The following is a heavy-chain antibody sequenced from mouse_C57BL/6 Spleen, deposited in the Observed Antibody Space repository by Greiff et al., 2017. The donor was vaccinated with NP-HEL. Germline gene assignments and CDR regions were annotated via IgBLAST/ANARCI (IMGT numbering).Heavy chain of an antibody. CDR3: ARDPYYYGSSYPYYAMDY. D-gene: IGHD1-1*01. CDR1: GYTFTSYW. J-gene: IGHJ4*01. Sequence: QVQLQQPGAELVKPGASVKMSCKASGYTFTSYWITWVKQRPGQGLEWIGDIYPGSGSTNYNEKFKSKATLTVDTSSSTAYMQLSSLTSEDSAVYYCARDPYYYGSSYPYYAMDYWGQGTSVTVSS. CDR2: IYPGSGST. V-gene: IGHV1-55*01.